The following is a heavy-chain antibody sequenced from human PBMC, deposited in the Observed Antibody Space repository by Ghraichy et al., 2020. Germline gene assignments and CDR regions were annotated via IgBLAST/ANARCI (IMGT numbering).Heavy chain of an antibody. Sequence: ASVKVSCKASGYTFTGYYMHWVRQAPGQGLEWMGRINPNSGGTNYAQKFQGRVTMTRDTSISTAYMELSRLRSDDTAVYYCATGTMARNWFDPWGQGTLVTVSS. J-gene: IGHJ5*02. CDR1: GYTFTGYY. V-gene: IGHV1-2*06. CDR2: INPNSGGT. CDR3: ATGTMARNWFDP. D-gene: IGHD1-7*01.